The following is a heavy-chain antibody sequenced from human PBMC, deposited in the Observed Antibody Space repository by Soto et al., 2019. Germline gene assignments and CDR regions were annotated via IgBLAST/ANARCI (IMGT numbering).Heavy chain of an antibody. J-gene: IGHJ4*02. Sequence: ASVKVSCKASGYTFTSYGISWVRQAPGQGLEWMGWISAYNGNTNYAQKLQGRVTMTTDTSTSTAYMELRSLRSDDTAVYYCARDAVVGIVGATTIFDYWGQGTLVTVSS. D-gene: IGHD1-26*01. CDR2: ISAYNGNT. CDR3: ARDAVVGIVGATTIFDY. CDR1: GYTFTSYG. V-gene: IGHV1-18*01.